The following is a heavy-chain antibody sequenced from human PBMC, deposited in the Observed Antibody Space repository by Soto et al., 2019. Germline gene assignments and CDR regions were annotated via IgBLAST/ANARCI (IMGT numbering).Heavy chain of an antibody. V-gene: IGHV3-11*01. CDR2: ISSGGSSI. CDR1: GFTFTNHS. D-gene: IGHD3-10*01. CDR3: ARDRRGAN. Sequence: QVQLVESGGGLVKPGGSLRLSCTASGFTFTNHSMSWIRQAPGKGLEWVSDISSGGSSIYYADSVRGRFTISRDNAKNSMALQLCSLRPEYTAKYYCARDRRGANWGHGTLVIVSS. J-gene: IGHJ4*01.